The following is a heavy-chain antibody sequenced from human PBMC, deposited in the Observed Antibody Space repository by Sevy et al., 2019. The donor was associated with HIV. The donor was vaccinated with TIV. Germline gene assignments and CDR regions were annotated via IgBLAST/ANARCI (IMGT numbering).Heavy chain of an antibody. D-gene: IGHD3-10*01. V-gene: IGHV3-48*02. J-gene: IGHJ4*02. Sequence: GGSLRLSCVASGFTFSSYSMNWVRQAPGKGLEWVSYISSISSTKNYADSVKGRFTISRDNAKNSLYLQMNGLRDEDXXXXXXXXXXXXXXXXSAIVDNWGQGTLVTVSS. CDR3: XXXXXXXXXXSAIVDN. CDR2: ISSISSTK. CDR1: GFTFSSYS.